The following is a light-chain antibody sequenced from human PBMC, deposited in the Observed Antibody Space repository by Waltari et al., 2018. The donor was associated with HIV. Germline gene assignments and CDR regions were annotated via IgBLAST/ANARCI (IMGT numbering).Light chain of an antibody. V-gene: IGLV6-57*01. CDR3: QSYYRSIQV. J-gene: IGLJ3*02. CDR1: SGRLRDNH. Sequence: FMLTQPHSVSEFPGKKVTISCTRSSGRLRDNHVHWYQQRPGSSPIIVIYKDKQRPSWVPDRFAGSIGSSSNSASLTISGLKTEDEGGYYCQSYYRSIQVFGGGTKLTVL. CDR2: KDK.